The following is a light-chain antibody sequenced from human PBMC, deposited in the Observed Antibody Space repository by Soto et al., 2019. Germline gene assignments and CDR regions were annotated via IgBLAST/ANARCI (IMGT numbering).Light chain of an antibody. CDR2: EVS. V-gene: IGLV2-14*03. Sequence: QSVLTQPASVFGSPGQSITISCTGTSSDVGGYNFVSWYQQHPGKAPKLMIYEVSSRPSGVSNRFSGSKSGNTASLPISGLQPEAEADYYCSSYTTSSTLVFGTGTKATVL. CDR1: SSDVGGYNF. J-gene: IGLJ1*01. CDR3: SSYTTSSTLV.